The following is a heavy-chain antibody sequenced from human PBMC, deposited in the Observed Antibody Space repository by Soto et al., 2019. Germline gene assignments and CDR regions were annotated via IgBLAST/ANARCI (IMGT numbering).Heavy chain of an antibody. Sequence: QVQLQQWGTGLLKPSETLSLHCAVYGESLRGYYWSWIRQTPAMGLEWIGEINHRGTTNHDSSLKRRAFISIDPSTNQVSLRLNYVPAADTAVYYCARGYPRSILSTSLTTSYWFDSWGQGTLVTVSS. CDR1: GESLRGYY. CDR3: ARGYPRSILSTSLTTSYWFDS. V-gene: IGHV4-34*04. CDR2: INHRGTT. D-gene: IGHD2-21*01. J-gene: IGHJ5*01.